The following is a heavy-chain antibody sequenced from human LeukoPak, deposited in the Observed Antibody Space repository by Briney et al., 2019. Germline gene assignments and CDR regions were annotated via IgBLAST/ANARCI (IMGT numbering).Heavy chain of an antibody. Sequence: GGSLRLSCVASGFTFSSYWMSWVRQAPGKGLEWVSYISSISGTINYADSVKGRFTISGDNARNSLFLQMNSLRAEDTAVYYCARDHNYAFDYWGQGTLVTVSS. D-gene: IGHD5-18*01. CDR2: ISSISGTI. CDR1: GFTFSSYW. J-gene: IGHJ4*02. CDR3: ARDHNYAFDY. V-gene: IGHV3-48*01.